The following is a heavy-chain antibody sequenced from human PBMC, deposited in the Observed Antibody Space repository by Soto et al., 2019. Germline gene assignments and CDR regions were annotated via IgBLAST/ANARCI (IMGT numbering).Heavy chain of an antibody. V-gene: IGHV4-31*03. D-gene: IGHD3-10*01. J-gene: IGHJ6*02. CDR2: IYYSGST. CDR3: ARFITMVRGVSPENYYYYGMDV. CDR1: GGSISSGGYY. Sequence: QVQLQESGPGLVKPSQTLSLTCTVSGGSISSGGYYWSWIRQHPGKGLEWIGYIYYSGSTYYNPSLKYRVTLLVETSKNQFSLKLSSVTAADTAVYYCARFITMVRGVSPENYYYYGMDVWGQGTTVTVSS.